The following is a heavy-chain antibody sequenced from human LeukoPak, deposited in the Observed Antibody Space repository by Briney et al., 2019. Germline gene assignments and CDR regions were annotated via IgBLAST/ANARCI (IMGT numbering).Heavy chain of an antibody. CDR2: IYDSGST. CDR3: ACLTTADAFDI. J-gene: IGHJ3*02. Sequence: PSETLSLTCTVSGGSINSYYWSWIRQPPGKGLEWIGYIYDSGSTNYNPSLKSRVTISVGTSNNQFSLKLSSVTAADTAVYYCACLTTADAFDIWGQGTMVTVSS. D-gene: IGHD3-22*01. V-gene: IGHV4-59*01. CDR1: GGSINSYY.